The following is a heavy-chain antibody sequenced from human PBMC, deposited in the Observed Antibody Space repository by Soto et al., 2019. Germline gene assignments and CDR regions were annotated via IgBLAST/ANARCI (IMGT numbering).Heavy chain of an antibody. D-gene: IGHD3-3*01. CDR2: ISASGSNT. CDR3: ADGGEWSFNFEY. Sequence: EVQLLESGGGLVQSGGSLRLSCAASGFTFSSYAMSWVRQAPGKGLEWVSSISASGSNTYYADSVKGRFTISRDNSKNTLYLQMNNLRVEDKAVYYCADGGEWSFNFEYWGQGTLVTVFS. CDR1: GFTFSSYA. J-gene: IGHJ4*02. V-gene: IGHV3-23*01.